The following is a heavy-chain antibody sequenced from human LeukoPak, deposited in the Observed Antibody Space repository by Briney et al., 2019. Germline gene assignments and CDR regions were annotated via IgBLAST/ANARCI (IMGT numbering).Heavy chain of an antibody. CDR3: ARDSFRYDSSGYYYGSTPSFDY. Sequence: PGRSLRLSCAASGXTFSSYGMHWVRQAPGKGQEWVAVIWYDGSNKYYADSVKGRFTISRDNSKNTLYLQMNSLRAEDTAVYYCARDSFRYDSSGYYYGSTPSFDYWGQGTLVTVSS. D-gene: IGHD3-22*01. CDR2: IWYDGSNK. J-gene: IGHJ4*02. V-gene: IGHV3-33*01. CDR1: GXTFSSYG.